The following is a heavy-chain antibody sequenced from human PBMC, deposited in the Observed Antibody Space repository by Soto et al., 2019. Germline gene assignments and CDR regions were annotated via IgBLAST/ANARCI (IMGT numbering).Heavy chain of an antibody. CDR2: IYYSGST. CDR1: GLYISSFY. J-gene: IGHJ5*02. V-gene: IGHV4-59*01. Sequence: PSETKSHTNTFSGLYISSFYLSLIRQKPGKGLEWIGYIYYSGSTNYNPSLKSRVTISVDTSKNQFSLKLSSVTAADTAVYYCARSYSSYVFDWFDPWGQGTLVTVSS. D-gene: IGHD6-6*01. CDR3: ARSYSSYVFDWFDP.